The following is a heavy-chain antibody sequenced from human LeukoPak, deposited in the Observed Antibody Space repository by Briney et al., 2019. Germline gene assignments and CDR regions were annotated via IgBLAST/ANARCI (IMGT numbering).Heavy chain of an antibody. D-gene: IGHD3-10*01. Sequence: SGGSLRPSCAASGFTFDDYAMHWVRQAPGKGLEWVSGISWNSGSIGYADSVKGRFTISRDNAKNSLYLQMNSLRAEDTALYYCAKDYGSGSPYWYFDLWGRGTLVTVSS. V-gene: IGHV3-9*01. J-gene: IGHJ2*01. CDR1: GFTFDDYA. CDR2: ISWNSGSI. CDR3: AKDYGSGSPYWYFDL.